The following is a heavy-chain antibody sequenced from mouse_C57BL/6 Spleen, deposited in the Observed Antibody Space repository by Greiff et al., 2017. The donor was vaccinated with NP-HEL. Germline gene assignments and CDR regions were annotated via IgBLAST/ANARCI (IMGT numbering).Heavy chain of an antibody. CDR2: IYPGSGNT. D-gene: IGHD1-1*01. Sequence: QVQLQQSGPELVKPGASVKISCKASGYSFTSYYIHWVKQRPGQGLEWIGWIYPGSGNTKYNEKFKGKATLTADTSSSTAYMQLSSLTSEDSAVYYCARGWVVRGAYAMDYWGQGTSVTVSS. V-gene: IGHV1-66*01. CDR1: GYSFTSYY. CDR3: ARGWVVRGAYAMDY. J-gene: IGHJ4*01.